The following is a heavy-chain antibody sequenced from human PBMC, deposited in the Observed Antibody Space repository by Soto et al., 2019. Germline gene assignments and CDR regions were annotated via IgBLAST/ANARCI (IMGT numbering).Heavy chain of an antibody. V-gene: IGHV4-4*07. Sequence: PSETLSLTCTVSGGSISSYYWSWIRQPAGKGLEWIGRIYTSGSTNYNPSLKGRVTMSVDTSKNQFSLKLSSVTAADTAVYYCARDSSPRITMVRGVIVWFDPWGQGTLVTV. J-gene: IGHJ5*02. D-gene: IGHD3-10*01. CDR2: IYTSGST. CDR1: GGSISSYY. CDR3: ARDSSPRITMVRGVIVWFDP.